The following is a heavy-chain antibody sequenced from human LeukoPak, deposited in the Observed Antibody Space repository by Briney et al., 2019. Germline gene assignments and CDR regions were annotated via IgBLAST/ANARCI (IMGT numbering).Heavy chain of an antibody. J-gene: IGHJ4*02. CDR2: INPNSGGT. CDR3: ARLVPASMGGTPSDY. CDR1: GYTFTGYY. D-gene: IGHD2-2*01. V-gene: IGHV1-2*06. Sequence: ASVKVSCKASGYTFTGYYMHWVRQAPGQGLEWMGRINPNSGGTNYAQKFQGRVTMTRDTSISTAYMELSRLRSDDTAVYYCARLVPASMGGTPSDYWGQGTLVTVSS.